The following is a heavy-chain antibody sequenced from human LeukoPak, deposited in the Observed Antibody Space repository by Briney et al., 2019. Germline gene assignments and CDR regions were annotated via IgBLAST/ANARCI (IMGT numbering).Heavy chain of an antibody. D-gene: IGHD2-21*02. CDR3: AVYCGGDCYSGFDY. V-gene: IGHV3-23*01. J-gene: IGHJ4*02. CDR1: GFTFSSYA. Sequence: GGSLRLSCAASGFTFSSYAMSWVRQAPGKGLEWVSAISGSGGSTYYADSVKGRFTISRDNSKNTLYLQMNSLRAEDTAVYYCAVYCGGDCYSGFDYWGQGTLVTVSS. CDR2: ISGSGGST.